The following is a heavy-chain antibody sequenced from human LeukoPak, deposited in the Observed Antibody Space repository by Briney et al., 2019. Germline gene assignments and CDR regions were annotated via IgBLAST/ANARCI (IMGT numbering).Heavy chain of an antibody. CDR3: ARAQDYGDYGRYFDY. CDR2: ISAYNGNT. D-gene: IGHD4-17*01. J-gene: IGHJ4*02. Sequence: WASVKVSCKAPGYTFTSYGISWVRQAPGQGLEWMGWISAYNGNTNYAQKLQGRVTMTTDTSTSTAYMELRSLRSDDTAVYYCARAQDYGDYGRYFDYWGQGTLVTVSS. CDR1: GYTFTSYG. V-gene: IGHV1-18*01.